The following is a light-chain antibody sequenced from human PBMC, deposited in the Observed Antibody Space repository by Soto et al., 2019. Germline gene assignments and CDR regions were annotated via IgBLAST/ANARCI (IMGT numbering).Light chain of an antibody. CDR3: QQYGSSPLT. CDR1: QSVSSSS. CDR2: GAS. Sequence: EMVLTQSPGTLSLSPGERATLSCRASQSVSSSSLAWYQQRPGQAPRLLIYGASSRATGIPDRFSGSGSETDFTLTISRLEPEDFAVYYCQQYGSSPLTFGGGTKVEIK. V-gene: IGKV3-20*01. J-gene: IGKJ4*01.